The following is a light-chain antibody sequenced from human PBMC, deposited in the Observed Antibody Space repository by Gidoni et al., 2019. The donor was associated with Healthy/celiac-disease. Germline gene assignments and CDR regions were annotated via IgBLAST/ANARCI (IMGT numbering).Light chain of an antibody. CDR1: SSDVGGDNY. Sequence: QSALTQPRPVSGSPAQSVTISCTGTSSDVGGDNYVSWYQQHPGKAPKLMIYEVSKRPAGVPDRFSGSKSGNTAYLTISGLQAEDGADYYCCSYAGSYVVFGGGTKLTVL. CDR3: CSYAGSYVV. V-gene: IGLV2-11*01. CDR2: EVS. J-gene: IGLJ2*01.